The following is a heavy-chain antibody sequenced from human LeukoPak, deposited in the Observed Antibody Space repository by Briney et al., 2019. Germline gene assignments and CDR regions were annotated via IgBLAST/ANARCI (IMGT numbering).Heavy chain of an antibody. J-gene: IGHJ2*01. Sequence: GGSLRLSCAASGFTVSSNYMSWVRQAPGKGLEWVSVIYSGGSTYYADSVKGRFTISRDNSKNTLYLQMNSLRAEDTAVYYCARHSTSYYYDRPITQYFDLWGRGTLVTVSS. CDR1: GFTVSSNY. V-gene: IGHV3-66*04. CDR2: IYSGGST. D-gene: IGHD3-22*01. CDR3: ARHSTSYYYDRPITQYFDL.